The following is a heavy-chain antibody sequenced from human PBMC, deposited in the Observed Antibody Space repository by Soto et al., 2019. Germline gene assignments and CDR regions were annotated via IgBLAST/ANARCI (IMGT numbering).Heavy chain of an antibody. D-gene: IGHD5-18*01. Sequence: SETLSLTCAVYGGSFSGYYWSWIRQPRVNGLEWIGEINHSGSTNYNPSLKSRVTISVDTSKNQFSLKLSSVTAADTAVYYCARGDTAMATPSNNYYYYYGMDVWGQGTTVTVSS. V-gene: IGHV4-34*01. CDR1: GGSFSGYY. J-gene: IGHJ6*02. CDR2: INHSGST. CDR3: ARGDTAMATPSNNYYYYYGMDV.